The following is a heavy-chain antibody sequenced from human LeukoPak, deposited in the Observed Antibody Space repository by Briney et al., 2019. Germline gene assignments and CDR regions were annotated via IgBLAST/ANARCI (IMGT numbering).Heavy chain of an antibody. CDR1: GGSFSGYY. Sequence: PETLSLTCAVYGGSFSGYYWSWIRQPPGKGLEWIGEINHSGSTNYNPSLKSRVTISVDTSKNQFSLKLSSVTAADTAVYYCARCPGFDPWGQGTLVTVSS. V-gene: IGHV4-34*01. CDR2: INHSGST. CDR3: ARCPGFDP. J-gene: IGHJ5*02.